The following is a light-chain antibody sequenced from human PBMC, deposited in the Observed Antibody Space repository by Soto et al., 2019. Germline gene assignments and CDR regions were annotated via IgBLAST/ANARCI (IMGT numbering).Light chain of an antibody. V-gene: IGKV3-20*01. CDR2: GAS. CDR3: QQYGSSPFT. Sequence: ESVLTPSAATLSLSQGERATLSCRASQSVSSSYLAWYQQKPGQAPRLLIYGASSRATGIPDRFSGSGSGTDFTLTISRLEPEDFAVYYCQQYGSSPFTFGPGTRVDIK. J-gene: IGKJ3*01. CDR1: QSVSSSY.